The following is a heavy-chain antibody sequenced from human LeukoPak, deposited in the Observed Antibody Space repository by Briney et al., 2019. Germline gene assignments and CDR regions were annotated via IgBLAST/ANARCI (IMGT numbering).Heavy chain of an antibody. Sequence: PSETLSLTCTVSGGSISSGSYYWSWIRQPAGKGLEWIGRIYTSGSTNYNPSLKSRVTISVDTSKNQFSLKLSSVTAADTAVCYCARAEDYYYYYGMDVWGQGTTVTVSS. CDR3: ARAEDYYYYYGMDV. CDR2: IYTSGST. CDR1: GGSISSGSYY. J-gene: IGHJ6*02. V-gene: IGHV4-61*02.